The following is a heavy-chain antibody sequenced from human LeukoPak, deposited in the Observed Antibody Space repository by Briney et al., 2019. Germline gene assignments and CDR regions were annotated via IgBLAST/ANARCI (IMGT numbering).Heavy chain of an antibody. Sequence: GRSLRLSCAASGFTFSSYAMHWVRQAPGKGLEWVAVISYDGSNKYYADSVKGRFTISRDNSQNTLYLQMNSLRAEDTAVYYCARNSGGRRYYFTEWGQGTLVTVSS. CDR1: GFTFSSYA. V-gene: IGHV3-30-3*01. CDR2: ISYDGSNK. CDR3: ARNSGGRRYYFTE. J-gene: IGHJ4*02. D-gene: IGHD3-10*01.